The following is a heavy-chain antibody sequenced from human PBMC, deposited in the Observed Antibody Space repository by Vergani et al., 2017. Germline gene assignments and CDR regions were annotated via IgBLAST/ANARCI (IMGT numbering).Heavy chain of an antibody. CDR3: ARXLFHLNYYDSSGYYYAAHAFDI. V-gene: IGHV1-18*01. CDR2: ISAYNGNT. CDR1: GYTFTSYG. Sequence: QVQLVQSGAEVKKPGASVKVSCKASGYTFTSYGISWVRQAPGQGLEWMGWISAYNGNTNYAQKLQGRVTMTTDTSTSTAYMELRSLRSDDTAVYYCARXLFHLNYYDSSGYYYAAHAFDIWGQGTMVTVSS. D-gene: IGHD3-22*01. J-gene: IGHJ3*02.